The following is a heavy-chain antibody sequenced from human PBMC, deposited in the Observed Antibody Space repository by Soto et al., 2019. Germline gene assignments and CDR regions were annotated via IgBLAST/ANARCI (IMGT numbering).Heavy chain of an antibody. D-gene: IGHD3-22*01. CDR3: AREVYYYDSSGYYRGAFDI. Sequence: QVQLVESGGGVVQPGRSLRLSCAASGFTFSSYGMHWVRQAPGKGLEWVAVIWYDGSNKYYADSVKGRFTISRDNSKNTLYLQMNSLRAEDTAVYYCAREVYYYDSSGYYRGAFDIWGQGTMVTVSS. CDR2: IWYDGSNK. CDR1: GFTFSSYG. V-gene: IGHV3-33*01. J-gene: IGHJ3*02.